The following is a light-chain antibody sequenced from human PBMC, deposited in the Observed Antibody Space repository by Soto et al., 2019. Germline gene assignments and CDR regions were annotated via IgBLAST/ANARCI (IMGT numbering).Light chain of an antibody. CDR2: AAS. V-gene: IGKV1-39*01. CDR1: EGTSSY. J-gene: IGKJ1*01. Sequence: DIQMTQSPSSLSASVGDRVTITCRASEGTSSYLNWDQLKPGTAPKLLIYAASNLQSGVPPRFSGSGSGKDFTLTIAALQPDDFATYYCHQSFSSPRTFGQGTKV. CDR3: HQSFSSPRT.